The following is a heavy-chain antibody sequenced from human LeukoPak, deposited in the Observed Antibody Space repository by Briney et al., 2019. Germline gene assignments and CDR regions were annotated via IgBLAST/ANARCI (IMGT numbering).Heavy chain of an antibody. Sequence: SGGSLRLSCVGSGFTFRSYGMHWVRQAPGKGLEWVAFIRHDGSKKFYADSVKGRFTISRDNSQNTLYLEMNSLRAEDTAVYYCVKDRYGDLDFWGQGTLVTVSS. J-gene: IGHJ1*01. CDR1: GFTFRSYG. V-gene: IGHV3-30*02. CDR2: IRHDGSKK. CDR3: VKDRYGDLDF. D-gene: IGHD4-17*01.